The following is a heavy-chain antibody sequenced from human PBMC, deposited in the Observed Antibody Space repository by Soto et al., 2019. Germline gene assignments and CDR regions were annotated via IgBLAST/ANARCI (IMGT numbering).Heavy chain of an antibody. CDR3: ASDPGGRHSSAYG. D-gene: IGHD6-6*01. J-gene: IGHJ4*02. V-gene: IGHV3-7*01. CDR2: IKQDGSEK. CDR1: GFTFSSYW. Sequence: EVQLVESGGGLVQPGGSLRLSCAASGFTFSSYWMSWVRQAPGKGLEWVANIKQDGSEKYYVDSVKGRFTISRDNAKNSLYLQMNSLRAEDTAVYYCASDPGGRHSSAYGWGQGTLVTVSS.